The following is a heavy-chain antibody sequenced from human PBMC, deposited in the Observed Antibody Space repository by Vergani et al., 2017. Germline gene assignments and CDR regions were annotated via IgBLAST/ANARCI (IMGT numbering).Heavy chain of an antibody. CDR3: ARVTAVPGSIWFDP. D-gene: IGHD6-19*01. J-gene: IGHJ5*02. CDR2: TYYRSKWSN. CDR1: GDSVSNNKTT. Sequence: QVQLQQSGPGLVRPSQTPSLTCVISGDSVSNNKTTWNWIRHSPSRGLEWLGRTYYRSKWSNDYAESVKSRLTIDPDTSKNLFSLHLNSVTPEDTAVYYCARVTAVPGSIWFDPWGQGTLVTVSS. V-gene: IGHV6-1*01.